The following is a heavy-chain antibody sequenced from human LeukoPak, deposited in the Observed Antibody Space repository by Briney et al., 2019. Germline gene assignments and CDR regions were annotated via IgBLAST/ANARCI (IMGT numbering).Heavy chain of an antibody. D-gene: IGHD2/OR15-2a*01. V-gene: IGHV4-39*01. CDR2: IYYSGST. CDR1: GGSISSSSYY. CDR3: ANQEYDAFDI. J-gene: IGHJ3*02. Sequence: PSETLSLTCTVSGGSISSSSYYWGWIRQPPGKGLEWIGSIYYSGSTYYNPSLKSRVTISVDTSKNQFSLKLSSVTAADPAVYYCANQEYDAFDIWGQGTMVTVSS.